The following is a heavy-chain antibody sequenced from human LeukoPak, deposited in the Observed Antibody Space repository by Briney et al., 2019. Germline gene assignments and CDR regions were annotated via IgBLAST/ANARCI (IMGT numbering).Heavy chain of an antibody. J-gene: IGHJ4*02. Sequence: GGSLRLSCAASGFTFSSYWISWVRQAPGKGLEWVANIKRDGSEKYYVDSVRGRFTISRDNAKNSLYLQMNSLRAEDTAVYYCARDRDSIWFGELLGTTAYFDYWGQGTLVTVSS. CDR3: ARDRDSIWFGELLGTTAYFDY. V-gene: IGHV3-7*01. CDR2: IKRDGSEK. D-gene: IGHD3-10*01. CDR1: GFTFSSYW.